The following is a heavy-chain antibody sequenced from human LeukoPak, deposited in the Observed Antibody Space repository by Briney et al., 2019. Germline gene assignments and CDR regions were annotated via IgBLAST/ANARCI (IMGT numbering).Heavy chain of an antibody. CDR1: GFTFSSYW. V-gene: IGHV3-74*01. J-gene: IGHJ4*02. D-gene: IGHD6-19*01. CDR2: INSDGSST. Sequence: PGGSLRLSCAASGFTFSSYWMHWVRQAPGKGLVWVSRINSDGSSTSYADSVKGRFTISRDNAKNTLYLQMNSLRAEDTAVYYCARGGGSSGWDYWGQGTLVTVSS. CDR3: ARGGGSSGWDY.